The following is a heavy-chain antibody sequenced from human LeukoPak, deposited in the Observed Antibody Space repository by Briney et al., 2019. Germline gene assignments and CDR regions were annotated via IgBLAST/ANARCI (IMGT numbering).Heavy chain of an antibody. J-gene: IGHJ4*02. CDR3: ARGGSIAARPWDY. CDR2: IYYSGST. Sequence: SETLSLTCTVSGGSISSSSYYWGWIRQPPGKGLEWIGSIYYSGSTYYNPSLKSRVTISVDTSKNQFSLKLSSVTAADTAVYYCARGGSIAARPWDYWGQGTLVTVSS. V-gene: IGHV4-39*07. D-gene: IGHD6-6*01. CDR1: GGSISSSSYY.